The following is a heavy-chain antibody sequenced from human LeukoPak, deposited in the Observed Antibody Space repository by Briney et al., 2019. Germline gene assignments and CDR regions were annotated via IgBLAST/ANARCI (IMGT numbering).Heavy chain of an antibody. V-gene: IGHV5-51*01. Sequence: HGESLKISCKGSGYSFTSYWIGWVRQMPGKGLEWMGIIYPGDSDTRYSPSFQGQVTISADKSISTAYLQWSSLKASDTAMYYCARANYAPLTFGGVIVMRGFDYWGQGTLVTVSS. CDR2: IYPGDSDT. J-gene: IGHJ4*02. CDR3: ARANYAPLTFGGVIVMRGFDY. D-gene: IGHD3-16*02. CDR1: GYSFTSYW.